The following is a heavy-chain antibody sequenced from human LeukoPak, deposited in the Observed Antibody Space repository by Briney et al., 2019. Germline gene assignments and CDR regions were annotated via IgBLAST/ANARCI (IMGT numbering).Heavy chain of an antibody. CDR2: INTKTGAT. D-gene: IGHD3-10*01. CDR3: ARAVYYYSSGVYYYYMDV. Sequence: ASVKVSCKAFGYKLTDNWIHWVRQAPGQGLEWMGWINTKTGATNIAQKFQGRVTMTRDTSTSTAYMELRSLRSDDTAVYYCARAVYYYSSGVYYYYMDVWGKGTTVTISS. J-gene: IGHJ6*03. V-gene: IGHV1-2*02. CDR1: GYKLTDNW.